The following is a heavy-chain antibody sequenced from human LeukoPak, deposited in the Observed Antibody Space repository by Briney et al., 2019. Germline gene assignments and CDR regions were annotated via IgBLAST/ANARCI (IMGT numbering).Heavy chain of an antibody. J-gene: IGHJ3*02. CDR1: GFAFDDYA. CDR3: AKNLLRKTAAGKRDAFDI. D-gene: IGHD6-13*01. V-gene: IGHV3-9*03. CDR2: ISWNSGSI. Sequence: PGGSLRLSCAASGFAFDDYAMHWVRQAPGKGLEWVSGISWNSGSIGYADSVKGRFTISRDNAKNSLYLQMNSLRAEDMALYYCAKNLLRKTAAGKRDAFDIWGQGTMVTVSS.